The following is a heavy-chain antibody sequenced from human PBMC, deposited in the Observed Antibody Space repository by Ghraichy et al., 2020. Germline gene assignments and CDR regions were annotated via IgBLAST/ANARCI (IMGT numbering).Heavy chain of an antibody. CDR1: GFTFSSRW. CDR3: VRGAGFVLDY. CDR2: IKQDGSEK. Sequence: SLRLSCAASGFTFSSRWMNWVRQAPGKGLEWVAIIKQDGSEKYYVDSVKGRFSISRDNAENSLYLQMSSLRAEDTAVYFCVRGAGFVLDYWGQGALVTVSS. V-gene: IGHV3-7*01. J-gene: IGHJ4*02. D-gene: IGHD2-8*02.